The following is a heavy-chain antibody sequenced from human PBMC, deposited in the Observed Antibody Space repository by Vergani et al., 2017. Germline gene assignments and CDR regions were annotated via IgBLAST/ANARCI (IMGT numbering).Heavy chain of an antibody. Sequence: QVQLVESGGGVVQPGGSLILSCAASGFTFFSYGMHCVRPAPGKGLEWLSSIRSDESRRYSGDSMEGPFTISRDNSKNTWYLQMKRLRPEDTAVYYCAKEGGGYCSGGTCYPEYWGQGTLVIVSS. CDR3: AKEGGGYCSGGTCYPEY. J-gene: IGHJ4*02. CDR2: IRSDESRR. D-gene: IGHD2-15*01. V-gene: IGHV3-30*02. CDR1: GFTFFSYG.